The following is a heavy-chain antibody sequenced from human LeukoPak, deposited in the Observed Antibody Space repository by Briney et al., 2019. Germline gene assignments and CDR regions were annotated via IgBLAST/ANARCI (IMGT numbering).Heavy chain of an antibody. CDR2: IYYSGST. CDR1: GGTINNYY. D-gene: IGHD6-19*01. Sequence: SETLSLTCTVSGGTINNYYWSWIRQPPGKGLEWIGYIYYSGSTNYNPSLKSRVTISVDTSKNQFSLKLSSVTAADTAVYYCARYSNGWRIFDYWGQGTLVTVSS. CDR3: ARYSNGWRIFDY. V-gene: IGHV4-59*01. J-gene: IGHJ4*02.